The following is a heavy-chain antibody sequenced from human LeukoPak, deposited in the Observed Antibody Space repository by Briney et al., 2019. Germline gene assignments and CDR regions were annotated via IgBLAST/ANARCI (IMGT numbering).Heavy chain of an antibody. Sequence: SQTLSLTCAVSGHSISSGGYSWSWIRQPPGKGLEWIGYIYHSGSTYYNPSLKSRVTISVDRSKNQFSLKLSSVTAADTAVYYCARADYYGSGATVDYWGQGTLVTVSS. J-gene: IGHJ4*02. CDR1: GHSISSGGYS. V-gene: IGHV4-30-2*01. CDR3: ARADYYGSGATVDY. D-gene: IGHD3-10*01. CDR2: IYHSGST.